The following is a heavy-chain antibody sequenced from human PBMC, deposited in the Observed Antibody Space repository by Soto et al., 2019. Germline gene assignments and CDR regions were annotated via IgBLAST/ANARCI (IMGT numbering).Heavy chain of an antibody. CDR1: GFTFTTYA. J-gene: IGHJ4*02. D-gene: IGHD1-7*01. CDR3: ATDNGYWNWRIY. CDR2: ISANGLGT. Sequence: EVQLVESGGGLVQPGGSLRLSCAASGFTFTTYAMHWVRQAPGKGLEYVSAISANGLGTYYADSVKGRFTISRDNSKNTLFLQMGGLRADGMAIYYCATDNGYWNWRIYWGQGSLVTVSS. V-gene: IGHV3-64*07.